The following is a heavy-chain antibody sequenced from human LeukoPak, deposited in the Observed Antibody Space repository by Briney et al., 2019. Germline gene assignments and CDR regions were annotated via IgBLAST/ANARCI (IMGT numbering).Heavy chain of an antibody. CDR2: IWYDGSNK. CDR3: ARGLGPSSYYYDSSGYWYYFDY. Sequence: GGSLRLSCAASGFTVSSNYMSWVRQAPGKGLEWVAVIWYDGSNKYYADSVKGRFTISRDNSKNTLYLQMNSLRAEDTAVYYCARGLGPSSYYYDSSGYWYYFDYWGQGTLVTVSS. J-gene: IGHJ4*02. V-gene: IGHV3-33*08. D-gene: IGHD3-22*01. CDR1: GFTVSSNY.